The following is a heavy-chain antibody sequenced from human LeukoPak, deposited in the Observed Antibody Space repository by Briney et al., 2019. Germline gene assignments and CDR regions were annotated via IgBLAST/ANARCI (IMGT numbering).Heavy chain of an antibody. CDR2: IYHSGST. V-gene: IGHV4-38-2*02. CDR1: GGSISSYY. J-gene: IGHJ5*02. CDR3: ARVGAYYYGSGSYYYWFDP. Sequence: SETLSLTCTISGGSISSYYWSWIRQPPGKGLEWIGSIYHSGSTYYNPSLKSRVTISVDTSKNQFSLKLSSVTAADTAVYYCARVGAYYYGSGSYYYWFDPWGQGTLVTVSS. D-gene: IGHD3-10*01.